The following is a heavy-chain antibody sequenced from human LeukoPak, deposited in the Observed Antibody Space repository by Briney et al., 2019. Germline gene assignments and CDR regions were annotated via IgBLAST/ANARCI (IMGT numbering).Heavy chain of an antibody. D-gene: IGHD1-26*01. V-gene: IGHV3-30*18. CDR2: ISYDGSNK. J-gene: IGHJ4*02. CDR1: GFTFSSYV. CDR3: AKGFWSYYFYDY. Sequence: GGSLRLSCAASGFTFSSYVMHWVRQAPGKGLEWVAVISYDGSNKYYADSVKGRFTISRDNSKNTLYLQMNSLRAEDTAVYYCAKGFWSYYFYDYWGQGTLVTVSS.